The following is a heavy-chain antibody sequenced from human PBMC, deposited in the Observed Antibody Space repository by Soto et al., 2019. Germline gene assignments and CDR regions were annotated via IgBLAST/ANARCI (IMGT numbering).Heavy chain of an antibody. D-gene: IGHD2-21*02. Sequence: GECLRPSCAASGLTFSRYCMHWVRQAPGKGLEWVAVISYDGSNKYYADSVKGRFTISRDNSKNTLYLQMNSLRAEDTAVYYCAKDGHIVVVTGPQHWGQGTLVTVSS. CDR2: ISYDGSNK. J-gene: IGHJ1*01. CDR1: GLTFSRYC. CDR3: AKDGHIVVVTGPQH. V-gene: IGHV3-30*18.